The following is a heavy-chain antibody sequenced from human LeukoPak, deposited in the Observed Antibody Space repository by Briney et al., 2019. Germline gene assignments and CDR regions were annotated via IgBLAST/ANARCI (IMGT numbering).Heavy chain of an antibody. J-gene: IGHJ5*02. CDR3: ARDYGVKKSNWFDP. CDR1: GGSFSGYY. CDR2: INHSGST. Sequence: SETLSLTCAVYGGSFSGYYWSWIRQPPGKGLEWIGEINHSGSTNYNPSLKSRVTISVDTSKNQFSLKLSSVTAADTAVYYCARDYGVKKSNWFDPWGQGTLVTVSS. V-gene: IGHV4-34*01. D-gene: IGHD4-17*01.